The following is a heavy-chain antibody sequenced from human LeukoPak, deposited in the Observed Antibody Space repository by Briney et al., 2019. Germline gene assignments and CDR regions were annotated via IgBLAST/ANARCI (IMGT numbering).Heavy chain of an antibody. D-gene: IGHD6-19*01. CDR1: GGSISSSSYY. V-gene: IGHV4-39*01. Sequence: SETLSLTSTVSGGSISSSSYYWGWIRQPPGKGLEWIGSIYYSGSTYYNPSLKSRVTISVDTSKNQFSLKLSSVTAADTAVYYCARLSRNPGYSSGWPYFDYWGQGTLVTVSS. CDR3: ARLSRNPGYSSGWPYFDY. CDR2: IYYSGST. J-gene: IGHJ4*02.